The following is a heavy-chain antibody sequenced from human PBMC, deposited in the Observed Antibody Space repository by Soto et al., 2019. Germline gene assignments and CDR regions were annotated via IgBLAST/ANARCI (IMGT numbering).Heavy chain of an antibody. CDR1: GFTFSSYG. V-gene: IGHV3-30*18. D-gene: IGHD3-22*01. Sequence: GGSLRLSCAASGFTFSSYGMHWVRQAPGKGLEWVAVISYDGSNKYYADSVKGRFTISRDNSKNTLYLQMNSLRAEDTAVYYCAKNYYDSSGYYHMQGSFDYWGQGTLVTVSS. J-gene: IGHJ4*02. CDR3: AKNYYDSSGYYHMQGSFDY. CDR2: ISYDGSNK.